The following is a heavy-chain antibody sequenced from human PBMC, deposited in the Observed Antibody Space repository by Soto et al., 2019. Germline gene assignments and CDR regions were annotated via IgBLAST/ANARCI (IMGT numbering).Heavy chain of an antibody. CDR3: ATMGTPATGLYYFDN. V-gene: IGHV4-30-4*01. CDR2: MSYSGST. D-gene: IGHD1-7*01. J-gene: IGHJ4*02. Sequence: SETLSLTCTVSGVSISSGVYYWSWIRQPPGKGLEWIGFMSYSGSTSYNASLKSRVTISVDTSKSQFSLNLSFVTAADTAVYYCATMGTPATGLYYFDNWGQGTLVTVSS. CDR1: GVSISSGVYY.